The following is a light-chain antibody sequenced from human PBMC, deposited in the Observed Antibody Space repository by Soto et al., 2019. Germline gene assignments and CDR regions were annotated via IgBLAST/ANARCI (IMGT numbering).Light chain of an antibody. J-gene: IGKJ4*01. CDR3: QQRSSWPLT. V-gene: IGKV3-11*01. CDR2: DSF. CDR1: QSVTSY. Sequence: EIVLTQSPATLSLSPGERATLSCRASQSVTSYLAWYQQKPGQAPRLLIYDSFNRAPGIPARFSGSGSGTDFTLTISSLEPEDFAVYYCQQRSSWPLTFGGGTKVEIK.